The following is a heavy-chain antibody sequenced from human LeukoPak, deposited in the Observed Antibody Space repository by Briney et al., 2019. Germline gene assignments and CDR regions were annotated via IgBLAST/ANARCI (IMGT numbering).Heavy chain of an antibody. CDR3: ARVGGYSGYDWGWFDP. CDR1: GGSVSSGSYY. D-gene: IGHD5-12*01. J-gene: IGHJ5*02. V-gene: IGHV4-61*01. Sequence: SETPSLTCTVSGGSVSSGSYYWSWIRQPPGKGLEWIGYIYYSGSTNYNPSLKSRVTISVDTSKNQFSLKLSSVTAADTAVYYCARVGGYSGYDWGWFDPWGQGTLVTVSS. CDR2: IYYSGST.